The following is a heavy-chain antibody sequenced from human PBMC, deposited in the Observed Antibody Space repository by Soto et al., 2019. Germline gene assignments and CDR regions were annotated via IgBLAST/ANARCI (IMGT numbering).Heavy chain of an antibody. CDR1: GGSISSGGYY. D-gene: IGHD6-6*01. CDR2: IYYSGST. CDR3: ARCSSSSRLRWFDP. V-gene: IGHV4-31*03. J-gene: IGHJ5*02. Sequence: SETLSLTCTVSGGSISSGGYYWSWIRQHPGKGLEWIGYIYYSGSTYYNPSLKSRVTISVDTSKNQFSLKLSSVTAADTAVYYCARCSSSSRLRWFDPWGQGTLVTVSS.